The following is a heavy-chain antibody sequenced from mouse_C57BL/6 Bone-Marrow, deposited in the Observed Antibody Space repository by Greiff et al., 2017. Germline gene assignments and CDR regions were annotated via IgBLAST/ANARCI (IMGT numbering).Heavy chain of an antibody. J-gene: IGHJ3*01. CDR1: GYTFTSYW. CDR3: ARKGMLSAWFAY. CDR2: IDPSDSYT. Sequence: VQLQQPGAELVMPGASVKLSCKASGYTFTSYWMHWVKQRPGQGLEWIGGIDPSDSYTNYNQKFKGKSTLTADKSSSTAYMQLSSLTSEDSAVYYCARKGMLSAWFAYWGQGTLVTVSA. D-gene: IGHD3-2*02. V-gene: IGHV1-69*01.